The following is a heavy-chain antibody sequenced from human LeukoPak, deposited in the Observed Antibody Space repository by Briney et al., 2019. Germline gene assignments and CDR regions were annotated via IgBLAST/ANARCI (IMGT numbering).Heavy chain of an antibody. CDR1: GGSFSGYY. CDR2: INTSGST. Sequence: PSETLSLTCAVYGGSFSGYYWSWIRQPAGKGLEWIGRINTSGSTNYNPSLKSRVTISVDTSKNQFSLRLSSVTAADTAVYYCARSYYYDSSGSKDAFDIWGQGTMVTVSS. V-gene: IGHV4-59*10. CDR3: ARSYYYDSSGSKDAFDI. D-gene: IGHD3-22*01. J-gene: IGHJ3*02.